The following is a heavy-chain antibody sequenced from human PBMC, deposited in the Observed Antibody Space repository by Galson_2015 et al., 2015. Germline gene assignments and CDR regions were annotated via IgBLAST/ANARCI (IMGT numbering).Heavy chain of an antibody. CDR3: ARAMSDVDGSLVVF. CDR2: INPNTAST. J-gene: IGHJ4*02. D-gene: IGHD5-24*01. V-gene: IGHV1-46*01. Sequence: SVKVSCKASGYTFSSHYIHWVRQAPGQGLEWMGIINPNTASTSYAQKFQGRVTMTRDTTTSTVYLELSSLRSADTAVYYCARAMSDVDGSLVVFWGQGTVLTV. CDR1: GYTFSSHY.